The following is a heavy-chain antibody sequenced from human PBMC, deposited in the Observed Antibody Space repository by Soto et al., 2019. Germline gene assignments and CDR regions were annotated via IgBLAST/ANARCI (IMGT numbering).Heavy chain of an antibody. CDR3: AREPGGYSYGDYYFDY. Sequence: QVQLVQSGAEVKKPGSSVKVSCKASGGTFSSYAISWVRQAPGQGLEWRGGIIPIFGTANYAQKFQGRVTITADETTSTAYLELSSLRSEDTAVYYCAREPGGYSYGDYYFDYWGQGTLVTVSS. CDR2: IIPIFGTA. D-gene: IGHD5-18*01. CDR1: GGTFSSYA. J-gene: IGHJ4*02. V-gene: IGHV1-69*01.